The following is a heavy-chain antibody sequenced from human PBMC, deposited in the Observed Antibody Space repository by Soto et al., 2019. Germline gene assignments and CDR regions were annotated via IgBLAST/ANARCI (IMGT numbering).Heavy chain of an antibody. V-gene: IGHV3-33*01. CDR3: PGLGDGPLFDY. D-gene: IGHD2-21*02. J-gene: IGHJ4*02. CDR2: IWYDGSNK. CDR1: GFTFSSYG. Sequence: QVQLVESGGGVVQPGRSLRLSCAASGFTFSSYGMHWVRQAPGKGLEWVAVIWYDGSNKYYADSVKGRFTISRDNSQNTLYLQMNSLRAEDTAVYYCPGLGDGPLFDYWGQGTLVTVSS.